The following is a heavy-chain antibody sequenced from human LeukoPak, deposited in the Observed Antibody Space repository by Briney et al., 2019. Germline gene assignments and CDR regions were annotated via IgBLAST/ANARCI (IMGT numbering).Heavy chain of an antibody. J-gene: IGHJ3*02. CDR3: ARVVSTWFGEMSYDAFDI. CDR1: GFTFSSYS. D-gene: IGHD3-10*01. CDR2: ISSSYI. V-gene: IGHV3-21*01. Sequence: GGSLRLSCAASGFTFSSYSMNWVRQAPGKGLEWVSSISSSYIYYADSVKGRFTISRDNAKNSLYLQMNSLRAEDTAVYYCARVVSTWFGEMSYDAFDIWGQGTMVTVSS.